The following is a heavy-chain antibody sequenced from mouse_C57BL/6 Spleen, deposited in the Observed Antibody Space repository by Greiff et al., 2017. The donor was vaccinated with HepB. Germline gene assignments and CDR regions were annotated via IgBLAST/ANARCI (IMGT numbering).Heavy chain of an antibody. CDR1: GFNIKDYY. V-gene: IGHV14-1*01. D-gene: IGHD2-4*01. J-gene: IGHJ4*01. Sequence: VQLQQSGAELVRPGASVKLSCTASGFNIKDYYMHWVKQRPEQGLEWIGRIDPEDGDTEYAPKFQGKATMTADTSSNTAYLQLSSLTSEDTAVYYCTTGDYDPYYAMDYWGQRTSVTVSS. CDR2: IDPEDGDT. CDR3: TTGDYDPYYAMDY.